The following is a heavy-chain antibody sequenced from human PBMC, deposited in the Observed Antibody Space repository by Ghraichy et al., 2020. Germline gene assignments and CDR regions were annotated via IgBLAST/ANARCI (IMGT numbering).Heavy chain of an antibody. J-gene: IGHJ5*02. CDR3: AGDGYCGGDCYPP. Sequence: GGSLRLSCAASQFTLRSYWMHWVRHAPGKGLMWVSRINTDGSSTTYADSLKGRFTISRDNAKNTVYLQMNNLTAEGTAVYYCAGDGYCGGDCYPPWGQGTLVSVSS. CDR2: INTDGSST. D-gene: IGHD2-21*02. V-gene: IGHV3-74*03. CDR1: QFTLRSYW.